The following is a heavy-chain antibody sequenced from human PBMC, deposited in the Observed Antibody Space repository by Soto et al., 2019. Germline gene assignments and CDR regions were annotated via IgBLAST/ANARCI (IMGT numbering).Heavy chain of an antibody. CDR1: GFTFDDYA. CDR2: ISWNSGSI. J-gene: IGHJ4*02. D-gene: IGHD6-13*01. Sequence: PGGSLRLSCAASGFTFDDYAMHWVRQAPGKGLEWVSGISWNSGSIGYADSVKGRFTISRDNAKNSLYLQMNSLRAEDTALYYCAKDLGSSWHTYFDYWGPGTMVTVSS. V-gene: IGHV3-9*01. CDR3: AKDLGSSWHTYFDY.